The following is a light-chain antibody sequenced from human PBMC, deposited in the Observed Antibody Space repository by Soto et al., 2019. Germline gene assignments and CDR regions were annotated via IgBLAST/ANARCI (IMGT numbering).Light chain of an antibody. CDR3: QQSKSFPLT. CDR1: QDINSW. Sequence: MTQSPSSVSASVGDRVTITCRASQDINSWLTWYQQKPGKAPKVLIYIASRLQPGVPSRFSGRGSGTDFSLTISNLQPEDFATYFCQQSKSFPLTFGGGTKVEIK. V-gene: IGKV1-12*01. J-gene: IGKJ4*01. CDR2: IAS.